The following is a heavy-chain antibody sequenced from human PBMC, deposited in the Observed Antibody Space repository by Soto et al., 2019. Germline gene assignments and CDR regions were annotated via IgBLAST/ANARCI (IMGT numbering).Heavy chain of an antibody. V-gene: IGHV3-23*01. CDR1: EFSFRSYA. D-gene: IGHD6-13*01. CDR3: ATYSSPFDY. J-gene: IGHJ4*02. Sequence: EVQLMESGGGLVQPGGSLSFSCAASEFSFRSYALNWVRQAPGKGLEWVSAISATGTTTSYADSVKGRFTISRDNSKRTLFLQMDSLSPEDTAVYYWATYSSPFDYWGQGTLVTVSS. CDR2: ISATGTTT.